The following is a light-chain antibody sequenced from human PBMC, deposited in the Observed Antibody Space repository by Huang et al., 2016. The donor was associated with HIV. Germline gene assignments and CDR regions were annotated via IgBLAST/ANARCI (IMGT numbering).Light chain of an antibody. V-gene: IGKV3-20*01. CDR3: QQFGSSPPYS. CDR1: QSVTRNY. Sequence: EIVLTQSPDTLSLSPGERATVSCRASQSVTRNYLAWYQQRPGQAPKLLICGASTRATGIPDRFSGSGSGTDFTLTISRLAPEDFAVYYCQQFGSSPPYSFGQGTKLEIK. J-gene: IGKJ2*03. CDR2: GAS.